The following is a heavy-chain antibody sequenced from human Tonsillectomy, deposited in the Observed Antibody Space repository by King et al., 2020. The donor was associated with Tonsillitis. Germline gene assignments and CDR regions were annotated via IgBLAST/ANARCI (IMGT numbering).Heavy chain of an antibody. D-gene: IGHD7-27*01. Sequence: VQLVESGGGLVQPGGSLRLSCAASDLTFSTYWMSWIRQAPGKGLEWVANIKHDESDTTYVDSVKGRFTVSRDNAKNSLYLEMNRLRAEDTALYYCARNPAWGALDSWGQGALVTVSS. J-gene: IGHJ4*02. CDR2: IKHDESDT. CDR3: ARNPAWGALDS. CDR1: DLTFSTYW. V-gene: IGHV3-7*01.